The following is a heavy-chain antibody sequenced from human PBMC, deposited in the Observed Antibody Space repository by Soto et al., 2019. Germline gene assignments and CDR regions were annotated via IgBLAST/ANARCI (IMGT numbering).Heavy chain of an antibody. CDR3: ASSQELERHHDAFDI. J-gene: IGHJ3*02. D-gene: IGHD1-1*01. Sequence: GASVKVSCKASGGTFSSYTISWVRQAPGQGLEWMGRIIPILGIANYAQKFQGRVTITADKSTSTAYMELSSLRSEDTAVYYCASSQELERHHDAFDIWGQGTMVTVSS. V-gene: IGHV1-69*02. CDR2: IIPILGIA. CDR1: GGTFSSYT.